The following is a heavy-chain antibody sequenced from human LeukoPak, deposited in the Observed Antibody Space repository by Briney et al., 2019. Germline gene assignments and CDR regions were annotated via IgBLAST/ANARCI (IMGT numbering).Heavy chain of an antibody. CDR3: AKLRHFDSRAYYSFAY. Sequence: GGSLRLSCAASGFTFDSYAMSWGRQAPGKGLEWVSAISGSGDNTYYADSVKGRFTISRDNSKNTLYLQMNSLRAEDTAVYYCAKLRHFDSRAYYSFAYWGQGTLVTVSS. J-gene: IGHJ4*02. V-gene: IGHV3-23*01. D-gene: IGHD3-22*01. CDR1: GFTFDSYA. CDR2: ISGSGDNT.